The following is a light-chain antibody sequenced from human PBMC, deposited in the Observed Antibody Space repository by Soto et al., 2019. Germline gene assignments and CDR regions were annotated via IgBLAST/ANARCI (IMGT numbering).Light chain of an antibody. J-gene: IGKJ1*01. CDR2: GAS. Sequence: EIVMTQSPATLSVSPGERATLSCRASQSVTSNLAWYQQKPGQAPRLLIYGASTRATGIPARLSGSGSGTEFTLTISSPQSEDFAVYYCQHYNNWRPWTFGQGTKVEIK. CDR3: QHYNNWRPWT. V-gene: IGKV3-15*01. CDR1: QSVTSN.